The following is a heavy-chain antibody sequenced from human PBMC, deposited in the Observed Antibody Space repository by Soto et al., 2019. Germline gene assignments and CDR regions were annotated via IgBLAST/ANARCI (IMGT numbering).Heavy chain of an antibody. D-gene: IGHD3-22*01. Sequence: SETLSLTCAVYGGSFSGYNWTWIRQPPGKGLEWIGYIYYSGSTNYNPSLKSRVTISVDTSKNQFSLKLSSVTAADTAVYYCARSRGGYFDYWGQGTLVTVSS. V-gene: IGHV4-59*01. J-gene: IGHJ4*02. CDR1: GGSFSGYN. CDR3: ARSRGGYFDY. CDR2: IYYSGST.